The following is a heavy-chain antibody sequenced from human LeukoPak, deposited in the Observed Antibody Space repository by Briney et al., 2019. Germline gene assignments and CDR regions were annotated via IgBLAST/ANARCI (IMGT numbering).Heavy chain of an antibody. Sequence: SETLSLTCTVSGGYIITSGHYWGWIRQPPGKGLEWIGYVYYSGSTNYNPSLKSRVTISVDTSKNQFSLKLSSVTAADTAVYYCARLNGEQQPTPAKYGMDVWGQGTTVTVSS. CDR1: GGYIITSGHY. V-gene: IGHV4-61*05. J-gene: IGHJ6*02. CDR3: ARLNGEQQPTPAKYGMDV. D-gene: IGHD6-13*01. CDR2: VYYSGST.